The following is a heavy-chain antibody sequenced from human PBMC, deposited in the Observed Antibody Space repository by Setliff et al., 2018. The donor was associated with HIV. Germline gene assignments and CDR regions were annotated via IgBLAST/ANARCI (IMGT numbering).Heavy chain of an antibody. Sequence: GGSLRLSCAASGFTFSDHYMDWVRQAPGKGLEWVGRTRNKVNSYTTEYAASVKGRFTITRYDSKNSLYLQMNSLKTEDTAVYYCARGRLLWSGSYYYYYMDVWGKGTTVTVSS. V-gene: IGHV3-72*01. CDR2: TRNKVNSYTT. CDR1: GFTFSDHY. J-gene: IGHJ6*03. CDR3: ARGRLLWSGSYYYYYMDV. D-gene: IGHD3-10*01.